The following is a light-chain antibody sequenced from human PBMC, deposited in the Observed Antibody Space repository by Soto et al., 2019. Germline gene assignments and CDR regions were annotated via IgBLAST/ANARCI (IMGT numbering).Light chain of an antibody. CDR1: SSNVGSNS. J-gene: IGLJ1*01. Sequence: QSVLTQPPSASGTPRQRVTLSCSGSSSNVGSNSVNWYQQLPGTAPKLLIYTNNKRPPGVPDRVSGSRSGTSASLAISGLRSEDEADYYCAAWDDSLHGYVFGSGTKRTVL. CDR3: AAWDDSLHGYV. V-gene: IGLV1-44*01. CDR2: TNN.